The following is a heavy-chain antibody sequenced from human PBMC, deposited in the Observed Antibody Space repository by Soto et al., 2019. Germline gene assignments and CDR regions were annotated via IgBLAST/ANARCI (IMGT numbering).Heavy chain of an antibody. D-gene: IGHD3-10*01. V-gene: IGHV3-66*01. CDR1: GFTVSSNY. Sequence: GGSLRLSCAASGFTVSSNYMSWVRQAPGKGLEWVSVIYSGGSTYYADSMKGRFTISRDNSRNTLSLQINTLRAEDTAVYYCARDNSASGIGCWGQGTLVTVSS. CDR3: ARDNSASGIGC. J-gene: IGHJ4*02. CDR2: IYSGGST.